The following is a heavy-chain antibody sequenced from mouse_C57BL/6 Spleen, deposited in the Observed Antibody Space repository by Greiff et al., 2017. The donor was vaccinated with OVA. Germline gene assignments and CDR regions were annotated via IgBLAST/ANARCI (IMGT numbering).Heavy chain of an antibody. CDR1: GYSITSGYD. CDR3: ARGGDYTYYFDY. CDR2: ISYSGST. D-gene: IGHD2-4*01. Sequence: ESGPGMVKPSQSLSLTCTVTGYSITSGYDWHWIRHFPGNKLEWMGYISYSGSTNYNPSLKSRISITHDTSKNHFFLKLNSVTTEDTATYYCARGGDYTYYFDYWGQGTTLTVSS. J-gene: IGHJ2*01. V-gene: IGHV3-1*01.